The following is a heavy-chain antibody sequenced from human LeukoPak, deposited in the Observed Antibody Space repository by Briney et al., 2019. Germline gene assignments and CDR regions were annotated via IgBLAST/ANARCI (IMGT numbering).Heavy chain of an antibody. J-gene: IGHJ5*01. CDR1: GFTFSSYD. CDR2: IRNDGSTK. Sequence: PGGSLRLSCAACGFTFSSYDMHWVRQAPGKGLEWVASIRNDGSTKCYADSVKGRFTIPRDNSKNTLNLQMNSTSASDTAVYYCARSSSWYQAIWFDPWRQGTLVTVFS. CDR3: ARSSSWYQAIWFDP. V-gene: IGHV3-30*02. D-gene: IGHD6-13*01.